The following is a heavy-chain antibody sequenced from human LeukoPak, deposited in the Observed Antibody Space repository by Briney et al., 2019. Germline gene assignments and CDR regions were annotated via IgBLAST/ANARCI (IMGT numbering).Heavy chain of an antibody. Sequence: GGSLRLSCAASRFTVSSNYMSWVRQAPGKGLEWVSVIYSGGSTYYADSVKGRFTISRDNSKNTLYLQMNSLRAEDTAVYYCARGDYYGSGTSFIDAFDIWGQGTLVTVSS. D-gene: IGHD3-10*01. CDR3: ARGDYYGSGTSFIDAFDI. V-gene: IGHV3-53*01. J-gene: IGHJ3*02. CDR1: RFTVSSNY. CDR2: IYSGGST.